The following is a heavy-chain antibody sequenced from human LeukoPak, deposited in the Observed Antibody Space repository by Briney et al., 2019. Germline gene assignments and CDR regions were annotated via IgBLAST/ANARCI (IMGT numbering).Heavy chain of an antibody. CDR1: GFTFSSYW. CDR2: INSDGSST. D-gene: IGHD2-2*01. CDR3: ARDGRYCSSTSCTKEYFQH. J-gene: IGHJ1*01. V-gene: IGHV3-74*01. Sequence: GGSLRLSCAASGFTFSSYWMHWVRQAPGKGLVWVSRINSDGSSTSYADSVKGRFTISRDNAKNTLYLQMNSLRAEDTAVYYCARDGRYCSSTSCTKEYFQHWGQGTLVTVSS.